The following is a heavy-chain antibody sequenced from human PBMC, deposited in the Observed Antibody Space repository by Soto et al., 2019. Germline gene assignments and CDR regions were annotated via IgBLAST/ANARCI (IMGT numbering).Heavy chain of an antibody. D-gene: IGHD3-10*01. J-gene: IGHJ3*01. CDR2: IYPSDSNT. V-gene: IGHV5-51*03. CDR3: ARLYGSGSFFAFDF. Sequence: EVQLVQSGAEVKKPGESLKISCKASGYSFTTYWIGWVRQMPGKGLEWMGIIYPSDSNTRYSPSFQGQVTISADKSISTAHLQWESLKASDTAMYYCARLYGSGSFFAFDFWGQGTIVTVSS. CDR1: GYSFTTYW.